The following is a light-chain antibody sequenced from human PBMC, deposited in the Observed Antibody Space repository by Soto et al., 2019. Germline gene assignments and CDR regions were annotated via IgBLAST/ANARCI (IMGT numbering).Light chain of an antibody. CDR3: QQYGTSPLT. Sequence: ESVLTQSPGTLSLSTGERATLSCRASQSVSSSYLAWYQQKPSQAPRLLIYGASSRATGIPDRFSGSGSGTDFTLTISRLEPEDFAVYYCQQYGTSPLTFGGGTKIQIK. CDR2: GAS. V-gene: IGKV3-20*01. CDR1: QSVSSSY. J-gene: IGKJ4*01.